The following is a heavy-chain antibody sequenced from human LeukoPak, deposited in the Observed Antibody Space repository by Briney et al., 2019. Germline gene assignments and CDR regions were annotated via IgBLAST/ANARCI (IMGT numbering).Heavy chain of an antibody. CDR3: ARDGTVATNWFDP. V-gene: IGHV4-59*02. CDR1: GGSVSSYY. Sequence: SETLSLTCTVSGGSVSSYYWSWIRQPPGKGLEWIGYIKSSGSSNYNPSLKSRVTISMDTSKNQFSLRLNSVTAADTAVYYCARDGTVATNWFDPWGQGTLVTVSP. D-gene: IGHD5-12*01. J-gene: IGHJ5*02. CDR2: IKSSGSS.